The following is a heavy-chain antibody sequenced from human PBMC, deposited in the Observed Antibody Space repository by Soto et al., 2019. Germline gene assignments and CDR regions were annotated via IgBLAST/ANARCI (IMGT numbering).Heavy chain of an antibody. J-gene: IGHJ4*02. V-gene: IGHV3-74*01. D-gene: IGHD3-22*01. Sequence: ALRLSCAASGFTFSSYWMHWVRQAPGEGLVWVSRINSDGSSTRYADSVKGRFTISRDNAKNTLYLQMNSLRAEDTAVYYCVRGRTGSGYYYVDYWGQGTLVTVSS. CDR2: INSDGSST. CDR1: GFTFSSYW. CDR3: VRGRTGSGYYYVDY.